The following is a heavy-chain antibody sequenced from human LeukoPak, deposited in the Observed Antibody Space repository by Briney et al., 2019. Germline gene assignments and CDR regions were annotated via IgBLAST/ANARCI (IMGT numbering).Heavy chain of an antibody. CDR1: GGSISDYY. D-gene: IGHD3-22*01. Sequence: PSETLSLTCTVSGGSISDYYWSWIRQPPGKGLEWIGYIYYSGSTKYNPYLKSRVTISIDTSKNQFSLKQSSVTAADTALYYCARGSGAYYYLWGQGTMVTVSS. J-gene: IGHJ3*01. CDR3: ARGSGAYYYL. CDR2: IYYSGST. V-gene: IGHV4-59*01.